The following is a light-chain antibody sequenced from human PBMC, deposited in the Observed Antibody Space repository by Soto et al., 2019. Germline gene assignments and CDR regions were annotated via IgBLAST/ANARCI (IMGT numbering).Light chain of an antibody. J-gene: IGKJ1*01. Sequence: DIQMTQSPSTLSASVGDRVTITCRASQSISSWLAWYQQRPGKAPKLLIYKASSLESGVPSRFSGSGSGTEYTLTIGSLQPDYFATYYCQQYNNYLWTFGRGTKVEIK. CDR1: QSISSW. CDR2: KAS. V-gene: IGKV1-5*03. CDR3: QQYNNYLWT.